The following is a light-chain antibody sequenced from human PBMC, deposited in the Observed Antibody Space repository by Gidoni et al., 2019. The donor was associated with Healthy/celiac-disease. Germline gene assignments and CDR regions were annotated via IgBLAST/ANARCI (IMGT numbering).Light chain of an antibody. CDR3: QSYDSSMSGVV. CDR2: GTS. Sequence: SVLTPPPSVSAAPRHLVTISCPGSSSNIGPGYDVHWYQQLPGTAPKLLIDGTSNRPSGVPDRFSGSKSGTAATLAITGLQAEDEDDYYCQSYDSSMSGVVFGGGTKLTVL. CDR1: SSNIGPGYD. V-gene: IGLV1-40*01. J-gene: IGLJ2*01.